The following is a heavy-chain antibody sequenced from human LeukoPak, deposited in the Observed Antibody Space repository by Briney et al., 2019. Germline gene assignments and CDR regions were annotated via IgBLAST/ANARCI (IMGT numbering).Heavy chain of an antibody. Sequence: GGSLRLSCAASGFTFGSYWMSWVRQAPGKGLEWVANISPDGSEKYYVDSVKGRFTISRDNAKNSLFLQMNSLRAEDTAVYYCGSGRRRDYGGSYWGQGTLVTVSS. D-gene: IGHD2-21*01. CDR1: GFTFGSYW. J-gene: IGHJ4*02. CDR3: GSGRRRDYGGSY. CDR2: ISPDGSEK. V-gene: IGHV3-7*01.